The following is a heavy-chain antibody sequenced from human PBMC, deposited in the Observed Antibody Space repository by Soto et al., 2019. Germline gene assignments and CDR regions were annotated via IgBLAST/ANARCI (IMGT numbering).Heavy chain of an antibody. CDR2: IYYNGDT. Sequence: PSETLSLTCTVSGGSVSSYYWSWIRQPPGKGLEWIGFIYYNGDTNYNPSLKSRVTISLDTSKNQFALNLRSVTAADTAVYFCARDRYSISPEFDYWGQGTLVTSPQ. V-gene: IGHV4-59*02. J-gene: IGHJ4*02. D-gene: IGHD6-6*01. CDR3: ARDRYSISPEFDY. CDR1: GGSVSSYY.